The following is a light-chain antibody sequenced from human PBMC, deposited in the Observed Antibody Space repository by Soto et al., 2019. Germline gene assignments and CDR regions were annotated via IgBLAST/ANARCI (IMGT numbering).Light chain of an antibody. CDR1: QSVSSY. CDR2: DAS. CDR3: QQRSNWPPA. Sequence: DIVLTQSPATLSLSPGERATLSCRASQSVSSYLAWYQQKPGQGPRLLIYDASNRATGIPARFSGSGSGTDFTLTISSLEPEDFAVYYCQQRSNWPPAFGQGTKLEIK. V-gene: IGKV3-11*01. J-gene: IGKJ2*01.